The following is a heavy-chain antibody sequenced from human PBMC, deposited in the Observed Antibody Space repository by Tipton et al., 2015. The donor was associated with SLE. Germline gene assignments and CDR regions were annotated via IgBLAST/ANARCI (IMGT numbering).Heavy chain of an antibody. CDR3: AKDQGSGSYWAIDY. D-gene: IGHD3-10*01. V-gene: IGHV3-43D*04. CDR2: ISWDGGST. CDR1: GFTFDDYA. Sequence: GSLRLSCAASGFTFDDYAMHWVRQAPGKGLEWVSLISWDGGSTYYADSVKGRFTISRDNSKNSLYLQMNSLRAEDTALYYCAKDQGSGSYWAIDYWGQGTLVTVSS. J-gene: IGHJ4*02.